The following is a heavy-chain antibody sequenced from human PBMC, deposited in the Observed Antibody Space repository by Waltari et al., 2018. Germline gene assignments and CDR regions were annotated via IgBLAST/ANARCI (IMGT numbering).Heavy chain of an antibody. CDR1: GYSISSGYY. Sequence: QVQLQESGPGLVKPSETLSLTCAVSGYSISSGYYWGWIRQPPGKGLEWIGSIYHSGSTDYNPSLKSRVTIAVDTSKNQFSLKLSSVTAADTAVYYCVGAAPSFIDYWGQGTLVTVSS. D-gene: IGHD6-6*01. CDR2: IYHSGST. CDR3: VGAAPSFIDY. V-gene: IGHV4-38-2*01. J-gene: IGHJ4*02.